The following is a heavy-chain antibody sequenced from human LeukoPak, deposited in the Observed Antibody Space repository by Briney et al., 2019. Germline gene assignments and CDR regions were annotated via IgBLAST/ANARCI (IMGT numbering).Heavy chain of an antibody. CDR1: GFTFDDYG. CDR2: INWNGGST. V-gene: IGHV3-20*04. D-gene: IGHD3-10*01. J-gene: IGHJ3*02. CDR3: ARDSHTYYYGSGSYVAFDI. Sequence: PGGSLRLSCAASGFTFDDYGMSWVRQAPGKGLAWVSGINWNGGSTGYADSVKGRFTISRDNAKNSLYLQMNSLRAEDTALYYCARDSHTYYYGSGSYVAFDIWGQGTMVTVSS.